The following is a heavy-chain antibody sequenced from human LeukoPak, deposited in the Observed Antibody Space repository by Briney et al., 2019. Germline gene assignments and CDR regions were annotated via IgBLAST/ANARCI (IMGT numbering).Heavy chain of an antibody. J-gene: IGHJ5*02. D-gene: IGHD3-22*01. V-gene: IGHV4-59*08. CDR1: GSSISSYY. CDR2: IYYSGST. CDR3: ARRGGYYDSSGYYNWFDP. Sequence: SETLSLTCTVSGSSISSYYWSWIRQPPGKGLEWIGYIYYSGSTNYNPSLKSRVTISVDTSKNQFSLKLSSVTAADTAVYYCARRGGYYDSSGYYNWFDPWGQGTLVTVSS.